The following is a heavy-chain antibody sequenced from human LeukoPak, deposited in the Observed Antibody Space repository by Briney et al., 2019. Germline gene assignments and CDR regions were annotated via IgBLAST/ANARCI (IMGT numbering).Heavy chain of an antibody. Sequence: TGGSLRLSCAASGLTVSSNYMSWVRQAPGKGLEWVSVIYSGGNTYYADSVKGRFTISRDNSKNTLYLQMNSLRAEDTAVYYCARPLFGGYSSYYGMDVWGQGTTVTVSS. V-gene: IGHV3-66*04. D-gene: IGHD2-21*01. J-gene: IGHJ6*02. CDR2: IYSGGNT. CDR1: GLTVSSNY. CDR3: ARPLFGGYSSYYGMDV.